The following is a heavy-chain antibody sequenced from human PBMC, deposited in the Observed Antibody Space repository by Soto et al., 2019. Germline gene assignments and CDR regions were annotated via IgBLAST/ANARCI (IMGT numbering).Heavy chain of an antibody. CDR1: GFTFSSYG. CDR2: ISYDGGNK. D-gene: IGHD6-19*01. Sequence: QVLLVESGGGVVQPGRSLRLSCGGSGFTFSSYGMHWVRQAPGKGLEWLAVISYDGGNKFYGDSVKGRFTISRDNSKNTLYLQMISLRADDTAVYYCARDRYSSGMHSFDYWGQGTLVTVSS. CDR3: ARDRYSSGMHSFDY. V-gene: IGHV3-30*03. J-gene: IGHJ4*02.